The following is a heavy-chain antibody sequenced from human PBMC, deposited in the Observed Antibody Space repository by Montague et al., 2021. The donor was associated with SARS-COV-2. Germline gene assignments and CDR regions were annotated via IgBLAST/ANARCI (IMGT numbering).Heavy chain of an antibody. CDR1: GASVSGFY. J-gene: IGHJ4*02. CDR2: INHSGSP. Sequence: SETLSLTCAVYGASVSGFYWGWIRQPPGEGLEWLVEINHSGSPNYNPSLQSRVTMSLDTSKNQFSLKLSSVTAADTAVYFCARGFRTVEMPTISFDYWGQGTMVTVSS. CDR3: ARGFRTVEMPTISFDY. D-gene: IGHD5-24*01. V-gene: IGHV4-34*01.